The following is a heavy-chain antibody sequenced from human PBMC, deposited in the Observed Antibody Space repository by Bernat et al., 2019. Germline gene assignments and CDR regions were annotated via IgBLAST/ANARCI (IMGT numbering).Heavy chain of an antibody. CDR3: ARLVTAPRGWFDP. D-gene: IGHD2-21*02. Sequence: QVQLVQSGAEVKKPGASVKVSCKASGYTFTSYAMHWVRQAPRQRLEWMGWINAGNGNTKYSQKFQGRVTITRDTSASTAYMELSSLRSEDTAVYYCARLVTAPRGWFDPWGQGTLVTVSS. CDR1: GYTFTSYA. V-gene: IGHV1-3*01. CDR2: INAGNGNT. J-gene: IGHJ5*02.